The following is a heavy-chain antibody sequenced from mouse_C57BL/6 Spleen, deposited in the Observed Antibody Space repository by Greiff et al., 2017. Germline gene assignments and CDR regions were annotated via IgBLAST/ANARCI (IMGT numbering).Heavy chain of an antibody. D-gene: IGHD3-1*01. CDR2: IDPNSGGT. CDR1: GYTFTSYW. CDR3: ARSGGPYAMDY. J-gene: IGHJ4*01. V-gene: IGHV1-72*01. Sequence: QVQLQQPGAELVKPGASVKLSCKASGYTFTSYWMHWVKQRPGRGLEWIGRIDPNSGGTKYNEKFKSKATLTVDKPSSTAYMQLSSLTSEASAVYYCARSGGPYAMDYWGQGTSVTVSS.